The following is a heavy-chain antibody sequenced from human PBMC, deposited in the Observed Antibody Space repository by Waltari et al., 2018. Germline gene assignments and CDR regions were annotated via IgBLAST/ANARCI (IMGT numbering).Heavy chain of an antibody. V-gene: IGHV3-23*01. Sequence: EVQLFESGGGLVQPGGSLRVSCAAPGFTFSSYAMSWVRQAPGQGLESVTAGCGSGGITYYGVSVKGWFTMTRETAKNRRYLQSDSLGAEETAVYYFAKVLGIRPNGMDVWGQGTTVSVSS. CDR3: AKVLGIRPNGMDV. J-gene: IGHJ6*02. D-gene: IGHD2-15*01. CDR2: GCGSGGIT. CDR1: GFTFSSYA.